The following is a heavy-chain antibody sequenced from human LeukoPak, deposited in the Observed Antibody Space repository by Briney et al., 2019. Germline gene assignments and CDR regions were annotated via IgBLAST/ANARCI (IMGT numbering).Heavy chain of an antibody. D-gene: IGHD3-3*01. CDR1: GFTFNSYP. CDR2: ITSSGAGT. J-gene: IGHJ4*02. Sequence: GGSLRLSCAASGFTFNSYPISWVRQAPGKGLEWVSGITSSGAGTYYADSVQGRFTISRDNSKNTAYLQMNSLRAEDTAIYSCAKSLFRATYGGLDGWSQGTLVTVSS. CDR3: AKSLFRATYGGLDG. V-gene: IGHV3-23*01.